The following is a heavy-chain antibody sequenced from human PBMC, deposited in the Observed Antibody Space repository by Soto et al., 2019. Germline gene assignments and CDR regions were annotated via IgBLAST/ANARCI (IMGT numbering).Heavy chain of an antibody. CDR2: INAGNGNT. D-gene: IGHD4-17*01. V-gene: IGHV1-3*01. J-gene: IGHJ1*01. CDR3: ARDSTQDYGDVYFQH. CDR1: GYTFTSYA. Sequence: GASVKVSCKASGYTFTSYAMHWVRQAPGQRLEWMGWINAGNGNTKYSQKFQGRVTITRDTSASTAFMELSSLRSEDTAVYYCARDSTQDYGDVYFQHSGQGTLLTVSS.